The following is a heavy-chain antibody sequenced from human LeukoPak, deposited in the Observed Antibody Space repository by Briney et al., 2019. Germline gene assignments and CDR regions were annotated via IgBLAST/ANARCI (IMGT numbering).Heavy chain of an antibody. CDR3: ASTNRLDY. CDR1: GFTFDDYG. Sequence: PGGSLRLSCAASGFTFDDYGMSWVRQAPGKGPVWVSRINSDGSSTSYADSVQGRFTISRDNAKNTLFLQMNSLRVEDTAVYYCASTNRLDYWGQGTLVTVS. CDR2: INSDGSST. J-gene: IGHJ4*02. V-gene: IGHV3-74*01. D-gene: IGHD2/OR15-2a*01.